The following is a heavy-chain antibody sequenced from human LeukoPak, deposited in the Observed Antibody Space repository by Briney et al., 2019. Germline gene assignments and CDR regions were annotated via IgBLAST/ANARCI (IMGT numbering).Heavy chain of an antibody. J-gene: IGHJ4*02. V-gene: IGHV3-11*06. CDR2: ISSSSTYT. CDR1: GFTFSDYY. D-gene: IGHD4-11*01. Sequence: GGSLRLSCAASGFTFSDYYMSWIRQAPGKGLEWVSYISSSSTYTSYADSAKGRFTISRDNAKNSLYLQMNSLRAEDTAVYYCARRERGSTVTTLFYYFDYWGQGTLVTVSS. CDR3: ARRERGSTVTTLFYYFDY.